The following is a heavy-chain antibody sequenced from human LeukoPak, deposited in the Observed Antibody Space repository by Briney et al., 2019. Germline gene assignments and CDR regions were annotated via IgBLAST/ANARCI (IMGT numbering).Heavy chain of an antibody. Sequence: PGGSLRLSCAASGLTFSSYGMHWVRQAPGKGLEWGAVISYDGSNKYYADSVKGRFTISRDNSKNTLYLQMNSLRAEDTAVYYCAKDLIAAADYFDYWGQGTLVTVSS. J-gene: IGHJ4*02. V-gene: IGHV3-30*18. CDR1: GLTFSSYG. CDR2: ISYDGSNK. D-gene: IGHD6-13*01. CDR3: AKDLIAAADYFDY.